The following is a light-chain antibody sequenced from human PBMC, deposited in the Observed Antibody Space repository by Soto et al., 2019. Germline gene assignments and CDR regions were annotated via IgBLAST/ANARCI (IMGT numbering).Light chain of an antibody. CDR2: AAS. Sequence: DIPMTQSPSSLSASVGDRVTITCRASQSVDNFLNWYQQKPGKAPNLLIYAASSLQSGVPSRFSGSGSGTAFTLTIRSLQPEDFATYYCQQSYSTLYTFGQGTKLEIK. V-gene: IGKV1-39*01. CDR3: QQSYSTLYT. J-gene: IGKJ2*01. CDR1: QSVDNF.